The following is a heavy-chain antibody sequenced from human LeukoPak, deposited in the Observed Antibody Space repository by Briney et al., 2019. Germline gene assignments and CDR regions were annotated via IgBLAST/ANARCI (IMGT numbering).Heavy chain of an antibody. J-gene: IGHJ4*02. V-gene: IGHV4-59*01. CDR3: ARSYGGNSAFDY. D-gene: IGHD4-23*01. CDR1: GGSISSYY. CDR2: IYYSGST. Sequence: SETLSLTCTVSGGSISSYYWSWIRQPPGKGLEWIGYIYYSGSTNYNPSLKSRVTISVDTSKNQFSLKLSSVTAADTAVYCCARSYGGNSAFDYWGQGTLVTVSS.